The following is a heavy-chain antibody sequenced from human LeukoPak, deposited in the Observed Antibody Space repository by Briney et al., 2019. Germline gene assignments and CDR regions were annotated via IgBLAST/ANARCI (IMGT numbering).Heavy chain of an antibody. J-gene: IGHJ5*02. CDR1: GGSISSGDYY. Sequence: SETLSLTCTVSGGSISSGDYYWSWIRQHSGKGLEWIGYIYSSGSTFYNPSLKSRVTISVDTSKNQFSLKLSSVTAADTAVYYCAGRGYDFWSGYRGGFDPWGQGTLVTVSS. D-gene: IGHD3-3*01. CDR2: IYSSGST. V-gene: IGHV4-31*03. CDR3: AGRGYDFWSGYRGGFDP.